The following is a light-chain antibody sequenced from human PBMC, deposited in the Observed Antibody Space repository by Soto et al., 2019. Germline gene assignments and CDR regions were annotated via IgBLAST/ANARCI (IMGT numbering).Light chain of an antibody. Sequence: QSALTQPASVSGSPGQSITISCTGTSSDVGGYNYDSWYQQHPGKAPKLMIYDVSNRPSGVSNRFSGSKSGNTASLTISGLQAEDEADYYCSSYTSSSTPKVFGGGTKLTVL. J-gene: IGLJ2*01. CDR3: SSYTSSSTPKV. CDR1: SSDVGGYNY. CDR2: DVS. V-gene: IGLV2-14*01.